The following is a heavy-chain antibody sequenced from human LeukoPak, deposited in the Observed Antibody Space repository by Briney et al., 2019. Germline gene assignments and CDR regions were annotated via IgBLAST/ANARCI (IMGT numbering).Heavy chain of an antibody. V-gene: IGHV1-2*02. D-gene: IGHD2-8*01. CDR3: ARVSAHDYGILMDYYYGMDV. J-gene: IGHJ6*02. CDR1: GYTFTGYY. CDR2: IKPNSGGT. Sequence: ASVKVSCKASGYTFTGYYMHWVRQAPGQGLEWMGWIKPNSGGTNYAQKFQGRVTMTRDTSISTAYMELSRLRSDDTAVYYCARVSAHDYGILMDYYYGMDVWGQGTTVTVSS.